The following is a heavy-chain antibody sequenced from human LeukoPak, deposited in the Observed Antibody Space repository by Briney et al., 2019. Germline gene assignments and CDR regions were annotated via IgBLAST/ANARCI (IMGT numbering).Heavy chain of an antibody. D-gene: IGHD1-26*01. Sequence: SETLSLTCSVSGVSVGSAGYYWSWIRQPPGGGLEWIGYIYYISNTNYNPSLKSRVTMSLNPSGNQFSLKLDSVTAADTAMYYCVRTQSQSGSYRYYFGYWGQGTLVTVSS. CDR2: IYYISNT. CDR1: GVSVGSAGYY. J-gene: IGHJ4*02. CDR3: VRTQSQSGSYRYYFGY. V-gene: IGHV4-61*08.